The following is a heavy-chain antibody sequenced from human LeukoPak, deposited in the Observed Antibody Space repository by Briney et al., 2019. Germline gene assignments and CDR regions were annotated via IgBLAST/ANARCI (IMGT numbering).Heavy chain of an antibody. Sequence: ASVKVSCKASGYTITSYYMHWVRQAPGQGLEWMGIINPSGGSTSYAQKFQGRVTMTRDTSTSTVYMELSSLRSEDTAVYYCARDLDSSSWYAPRWMADYWGQGTLVTVSS. CDR1: GYTITSYY. D-gene: IGHD6-13*01. V-gene: IGHV1-46*01. J-gene: IGHJ4*02. CDR2: INPSGGST. CDR3: ARDLDSSSWYAPRWMADY.